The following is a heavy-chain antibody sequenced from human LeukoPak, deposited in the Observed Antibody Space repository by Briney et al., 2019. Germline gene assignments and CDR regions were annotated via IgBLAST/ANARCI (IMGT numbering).Heavy chain of an antibody. Sequence: SETLSLTCTVSGGSISSYYWSWIRQPPGKGLEWIGYIYDSGSTNYNPSLKSRVTISVDTSKNQFSLKLSSVTAADTAVYYCARASRPVRGFDAFDIWGQGTMVTVSS. V-gene: IGHV4-59*01. CDR3: ARASRPVRGFDAFDI. D-gene: IGHD3-9*01. CDR1: GGSISSYY. J-gene: IGHJ3*02. CDR2: IYDSGST.